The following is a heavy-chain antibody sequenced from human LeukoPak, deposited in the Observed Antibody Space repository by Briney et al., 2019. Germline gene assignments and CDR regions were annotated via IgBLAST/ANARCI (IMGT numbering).Heavy chain of an antibody. V-gene: IGHV4-59*01. D-gene: IGHD3-9*01. CDR3: ARAGYDILGPYFDY. CDR1: GGSISSYY. J-gene: IGHJ4*02. CDR2: IYYSGST. Sequence: SETLSLTCTVSGGSISSYYWSWIRQPPGKGLEWIGYIYYSGSTNYNPSLKSRVTISVDTSKNQFSLKLSSVTAADTAVYYCARAGYDILGPYFDYWDQGTLVTVSS.